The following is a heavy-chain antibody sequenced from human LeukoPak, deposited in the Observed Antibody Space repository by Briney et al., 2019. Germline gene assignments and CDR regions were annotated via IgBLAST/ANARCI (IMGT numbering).Heavy chain of an antibody. CDR2: IYSGGYT. D-gene: IGHD5-18*01. CDR3: AKDRDTAMVNPFDY. V-gene: IGHV3-66*01. CDR1: EFTVSSNY. Sequence: PGGSLRLSCAASEFTVSSNYMSWVRQAPGKGLEWVSVIYSGGYTYYADSVKGRFTISRDNSKNTLYLQMNSLRAEDTALYYCAKDRDTAMVNPFDYWGQGTLVTVSS. J-gene: IGHJ4*02.